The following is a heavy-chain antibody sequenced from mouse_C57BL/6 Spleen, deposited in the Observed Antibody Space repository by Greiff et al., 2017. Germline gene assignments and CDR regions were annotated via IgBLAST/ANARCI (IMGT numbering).Heavy chain of an antibody. Sequence: DVKLVESGGDLVKPGGSLKLSCAASGFTFSSYGMSWVRQTPDKRLEWVATISSGGSYTYYPDSVQGRFTISRDNAKNTLYLQMSSLKSEDTAMYYCARLYYDYDFDYWGQGTTLTVSS. J-gene: IGHJ2*01. CDR2: ISSGGSYT. CDR1: GFTFSSYG. D-gene: IGHD2-4*01. CDR3: ARLYYDYDFDY. V-gene: IGHV5-6*02.